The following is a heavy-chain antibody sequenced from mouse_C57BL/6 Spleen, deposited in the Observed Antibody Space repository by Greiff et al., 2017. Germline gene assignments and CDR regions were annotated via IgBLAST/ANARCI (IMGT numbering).Heavy chain of an antibody. D-gene: IGHD1-1*01. CDR1: GFTFSSYG. Sequence: VQLKESGGDLVKPGGSLKLSCAASGFTFSSYGMSWVRQTPDKRLEWVATISSGGSYTYYPDSVKGRFTISRDNAKNTLYLQMSSLKSEDTAMYYCARGGVYYGSSGYYFDYWGQGTTLTVSS. CDR3: ARGGVYYGSSGYYFDY. V-gene: IGHV5-6*01. CDR2: ISSGGSYT. J-gene: IGHJ2*01.